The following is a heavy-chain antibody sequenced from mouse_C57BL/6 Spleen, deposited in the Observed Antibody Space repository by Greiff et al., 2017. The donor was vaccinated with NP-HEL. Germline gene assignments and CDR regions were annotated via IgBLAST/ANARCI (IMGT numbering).Heavy chain of an antibody. J-gene: IGHJ3*01. V-gene: IGHV1-64*01. Sequence: VQLQQPGAELVKPGASVKLSCKASGYTFTSYWMHWVKQRPGQGLEWIGMIHPNSGSTNYNEKFKSKATLTVDKSSSTAYMQLSSLTSEDSAVYYCARTSYDYDGAYWGQGTLVTVSA. D-gene: IGHD2-4*01. CDR1: GYTFTSYW. CDR2: IHPNSGST. CDR3: ARTSYDYDGAY.